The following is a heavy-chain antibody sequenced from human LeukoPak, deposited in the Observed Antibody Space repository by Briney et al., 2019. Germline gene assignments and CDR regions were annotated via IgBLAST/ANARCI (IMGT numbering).Heavy chain of an antibody. CDR1: GGSISSGGYY. D-gene: IGHD6-19*01. CDR3: VRLWAVTGTAQFDP. Sequence: KSSETLSLTCTVSGGSISSGGYYWSWIRQPPGKQLEWIAFIYYTGSTNYNPSLKSRVTISVDTSKNQFSLKLSSVTAADTAVYYCVRLWAVTGTAQFDPWGQGTLVTVSS. CDR2: IYYTGST. V-gene: IGHV4-61*08. J-gene: IGHJ5*02.